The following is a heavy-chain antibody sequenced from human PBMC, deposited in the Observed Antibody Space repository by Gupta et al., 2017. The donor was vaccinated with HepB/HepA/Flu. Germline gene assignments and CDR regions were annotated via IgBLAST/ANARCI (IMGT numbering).Heavy chain of an antibody. CDR3: VKEQGGVGELLGHDY. CDR1: GFSFSSYA. D-gene: IGHD3-10*01. CDR2: ISYDGNNK. J-gene: IGHJ4*02. Sequence: QVQVVESGGGVVQPGRSLRLSCAASGFSFSSYAMHWVRQAPGKGLEWVALISYDGNNKYYGDSWKGRFTISKDHFKNTLYLQMNSLRDEDTAVYYCVKEQGGVGELLGHDYWGQGTLVTVSS. V-gene: IGHV3-30*18.